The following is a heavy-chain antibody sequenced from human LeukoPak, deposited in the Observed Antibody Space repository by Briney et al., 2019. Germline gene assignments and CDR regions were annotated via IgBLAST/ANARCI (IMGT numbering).Heavy chain of an antibody. Sequence: PGGSLRLSCAASGFTVSSNYMSWVRQAPGKGLEWVSVIYSGGSTYYADSVKGRFTISRDNSKNTLYLQMNSLRAEDTAVYYCARDYGGNLGYYYYGMDVWGQGTTVTVSS. V-gene: IGHV3-66*01. CDR1: GFTVSSNY. D-gene: IGHD4-23*01. CDR3: ARDYGGNLGYYYYGMDV. J-gene: IGHJ6*02. CDR2: IYSGGST.